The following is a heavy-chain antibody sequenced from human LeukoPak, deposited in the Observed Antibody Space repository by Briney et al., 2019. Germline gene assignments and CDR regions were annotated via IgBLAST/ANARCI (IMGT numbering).Heavy chain of an antibody. J-gene: IGHJ4*02. V-gene: IGHV4-4*07. D-gene: IGHD2-2*01. CDR1: GGSISSYY. Sequence: PSETLSLTCTVSGGSISSYYWSWIRQPAGKGLEWIGRIYTSGSTNYNPSLKSRVTMSVDTSKNQFSLKLSSVTAADTAVYYCARELSGYCSSTSSAGCIDYWGQGTLVTVSS. CDR2: IYTSGST. CDR3: ARELSGYCSSTSSAGCIDY.